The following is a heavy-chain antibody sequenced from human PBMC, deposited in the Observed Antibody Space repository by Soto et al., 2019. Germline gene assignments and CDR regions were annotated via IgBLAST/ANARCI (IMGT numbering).Heavy chain of an antibody. Sequence: PGGSLRLSCAASGFTFDDYAMHWVRQAPGKGLEWVSGISWNSGSIGYADSVKGRFTISRDNAKNSLYLQMNSLRAEDTALYYCAKGVRLQSYYYYYGMDVWGQGTTVTVS. D-gene: IGHD4-4*01. CDR1: GFTFDDYA. CDR2: ISWNSGSI. V-gene: IGHV3-9*01. J-gene: IGHJ6*02. CDR3: AKGVRLQSYYYYYGMDV.